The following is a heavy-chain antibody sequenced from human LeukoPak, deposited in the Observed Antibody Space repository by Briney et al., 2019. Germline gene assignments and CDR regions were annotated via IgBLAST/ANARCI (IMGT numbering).Heavy chain of an antibody. J-gene: IGHJ4*02. D-gene: IGHD6-13*01. CDR3: ARDGSIAAAENGPFDY. CDR2: ISAYNGNT. Sequence: RAASVKVSCKASGYTFTSYGISWVRQAPGQGLEWMGWISAYNGNTNYAQKLQGRVTMTTDTSTSTAYMELRSLRSDDTAVYYCARDGSIAAAENGPFDYWGQGTLVTVSS. V-gene: IGHV1-18*01. CDR1: GYTFTSYG.